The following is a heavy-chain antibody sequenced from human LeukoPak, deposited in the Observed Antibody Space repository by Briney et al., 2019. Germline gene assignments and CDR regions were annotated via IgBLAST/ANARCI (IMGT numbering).Heavy chain of an antibody. CDR3: ARVTTVTEYYFDY. J-gene: IGHJ4*02. V-gene: IGHV4-31*03. D-gene: IGHD4-17*01. CDR1: GGSISSGGYY. CDR2: IYYSGST. Sequence: SQTLSLTCTVSGGSISSGGYYWSWIRQHPGKGLEWIGYIYYSGSTYYNPSLKSRVTISVDTSKNQFSLKLSSVTAADTAVYCCARVTTVTEYYFDYWGQGTLVTVSS.